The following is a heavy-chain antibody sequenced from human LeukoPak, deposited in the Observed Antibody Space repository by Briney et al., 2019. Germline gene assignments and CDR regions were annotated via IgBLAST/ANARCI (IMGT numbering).Heavy chain of an antibody. J-gene: IGHJ3*02. CDR3: ARHIVGATTFAFDI. Sequence: SETLSLSCTVSGGSISSYYWSWIRQPAGKGLEWIGRIYTSGSTNYNPSLKSRVTMSVDTSKNQFSLKLSSVTAADTAVYYCARHIVGATTFAFDIWGQGTMVTVSS. CDR2: IYTSGST. V-gene: IGHV4-4*07. CDR1: GGSISSYY. D-gene: IGHD1-26*01.